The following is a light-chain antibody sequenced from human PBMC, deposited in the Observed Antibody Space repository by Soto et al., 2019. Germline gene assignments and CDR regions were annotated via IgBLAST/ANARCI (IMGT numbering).Light chain of an antibody. V-gene: IGKV1-9*01. CDR1: YDISSS. Sequence: DIQLTQSPSFLSASVEDRVTISCRASYDISSSLALYQQEPGKPPKLLIYVSSTLQTGVPSRFTGSGSGRKFTLTISGLQFGDFATYFCQQLSHYPYTFGQGTKLEI. CDR2: VSS. J-gene: IGKJ2*01. CDR3: QQLSHYPYT.